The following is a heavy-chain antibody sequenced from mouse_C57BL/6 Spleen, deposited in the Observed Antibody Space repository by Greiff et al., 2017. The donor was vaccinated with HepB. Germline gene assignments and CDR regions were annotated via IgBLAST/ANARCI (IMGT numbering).Heavy chain of an antibody. Sequence: VKLQESGAELARPGASVKLSCKASGYTFTSYGISWVKQRTGQGLEWIGEIYPRSGNTYYNEKFKGKATLTADKSSSTAYMELRSLTSEDSAVYFCARSTVVAEWYFDVWGTGTTVTVSS. V-gene: IGHV1-81*01. CDR1: GYTFTSYG. CDR3: ARSTVVAEWYFDV. J-gene: IGHJ1*03. CDR2: IYPRSGNT. D-gene: IGHD1-1*01.